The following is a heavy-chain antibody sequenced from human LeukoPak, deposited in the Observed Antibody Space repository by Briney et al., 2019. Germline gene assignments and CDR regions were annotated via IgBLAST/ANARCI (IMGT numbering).Heavy chain of an antibody. V-gene: IGHV3-30*02. J-gene: IGHJ4*02. D-gene: IGHD2-15*01. CDR3: AKEPVGYCSGGSCRTFDY. CDR2: IWYDGSNK. CDR1: GFTFSSYG. Sequence: PGGSLRLSCAASGFTFSSYGMHWVRQAPGKGLEWVAFIWYDGSNKYYADSVKGRFTISRDNSKNTLYLQMNSLRAEDTAVYYCAKEPVGYCSGGSCRTFDYWGQGTLVTVSS.